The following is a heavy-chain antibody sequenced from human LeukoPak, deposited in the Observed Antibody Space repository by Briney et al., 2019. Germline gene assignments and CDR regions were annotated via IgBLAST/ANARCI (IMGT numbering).Heavy chain of an antibody. D-gene: IGHD2-2*01. CDR3: ARGREDTIVVVPAAIPNY. Sequence: GGSLRLSCAASGFTFSSYSMNWVRQAPGKGLEWVSSISSSSSYIYYADSVKGRFTISRDNAKNTLYLQMNSLRAEDTAVYYCARGREDTIVVVPAAIPNYWGQGTLVTVSS. J-gene: IGHJ4*02. CDR1: GFTFSSYS. CDR2: ISSSSSYI. V-gene: IGHV3-21*01.